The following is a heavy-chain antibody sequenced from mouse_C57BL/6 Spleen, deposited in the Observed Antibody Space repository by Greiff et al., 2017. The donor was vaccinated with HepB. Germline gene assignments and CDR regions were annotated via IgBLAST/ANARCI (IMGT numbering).Heavy chain of an antibody. CDR3: ATGSSYLYWYFDV. D-gene: IGHD1-1*01. CDR1: GYSFTDYN. J-gene: IGHJ1*03. V-gene: IGHV1-39*01. Sequence: VQLQQSGPELVKPGASVKISCKASGYSFTDYNMNWVKQSTGKSLEWIGVINPNYGTTSYNQKFKGKATLTVDQSSSTAYMQLNSLTSEDSAVYYCATGSSYLYWYFDVWGTGTTVTVSS. CDR2: INPNYGTT.